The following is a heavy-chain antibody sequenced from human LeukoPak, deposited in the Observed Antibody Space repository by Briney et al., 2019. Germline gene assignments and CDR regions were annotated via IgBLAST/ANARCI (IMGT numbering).Heavy chain of an antibody. CDR2: SNPDGSTT. CDR1: GFTFSISW. D-gene: IGHD2-8*01. J-gene: IGHJ4*02. Sequence: GGSLRLSCAASGFTFSISWMHWVRQAPGKGLVWVSRSNPDGSTTTYADSVQGRFTISRDNAKNTLYLQMNSLRAEDTAVYVCARGVNGNSDYWGQGTLVTVSS. V-gene: IGHV3-74*01. CDR3: ARGVNGNSDY.